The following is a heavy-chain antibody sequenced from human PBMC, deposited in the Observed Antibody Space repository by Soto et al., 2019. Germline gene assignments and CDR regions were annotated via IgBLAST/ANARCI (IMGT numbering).Heavy chain of an antibody. CDR1: GYHFTRYH. Sequence: ASVKVSCKTSGYHFTRYHVHWVRQAPGKGLEWMGVINPTGGRATYAQKFQGRVTMTSDTATTTIYMEVTGLKSEDTAVYSCSRDRCSSTSCYPDHWGQGTLVTVSS. V-gene: IGHV1-46*03. D-gene: IGHD2-2*01. CDR3: SRDRCSSTSCYPDH. CDR2: INPTGGRA. J-gene: IGHJ4*02.